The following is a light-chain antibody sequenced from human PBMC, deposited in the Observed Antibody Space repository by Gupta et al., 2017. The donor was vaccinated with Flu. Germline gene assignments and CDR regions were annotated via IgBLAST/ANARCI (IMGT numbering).Light chain of an antibody. Sequence: TTTCTGISSTSGAGSKVNCYQQLPATPPTLLLYADVVRHSGTPARFSCSNSGTTATVAITXLXDEEEAXYFCQSFDDSRSGWRIFGGGTKLTVL. J-gene: IGLJ2*01. CDR2: ADV. CDR3: QSFDDSRSGWRI. CDR1: SSTSGAGSK. V-gene: IGLV1-40*01.